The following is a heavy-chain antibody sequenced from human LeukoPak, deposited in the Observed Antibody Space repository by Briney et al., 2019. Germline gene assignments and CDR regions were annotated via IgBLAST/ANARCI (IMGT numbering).Heavy chain of an antibody. CDR3: ARDGGHPHGDYYGAS. CDR2: IFDTGFGT. J-gene: IGHJ4*02. V-gene: IGHV3-23*01. D-gene: IGHD4-17*01. Sequence: GGSLRLSCVASGFTFSSFAMTWVRQAPGKGLEWVSTIFDTGFGTFYAKSVEGRFTISRDNSKNTVSLQMTSLRVDDTAVYFCARDGGHPHGDYYGASWGQGTLVTVSS. CDR1: GFTFSSFA.